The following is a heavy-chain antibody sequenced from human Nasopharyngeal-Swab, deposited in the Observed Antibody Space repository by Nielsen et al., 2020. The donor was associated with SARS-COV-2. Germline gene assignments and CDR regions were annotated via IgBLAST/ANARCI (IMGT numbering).Heavy chain of an antibody. CDR2: INHSGST. J-gene: IGHJ4*02. Sequence: SQTLSLTCAVYGGSFSGYYWSWIRQPPGKGLEWIGEINHSGSTNYNPSLKSRVTISVDTSKNQFSLKLSSVTAADTAVYYCARLYSSSWYVPDYWGQGTLVTVSS. D-gene: IGHD6-13*01. CDR3: ARLYSSSWYVPDY. CDR1: GGSFSGYY. V-gene: IGHV4-34*01.